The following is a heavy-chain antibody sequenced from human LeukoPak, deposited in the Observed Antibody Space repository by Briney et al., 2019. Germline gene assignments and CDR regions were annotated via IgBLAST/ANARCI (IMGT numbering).Heavy chain of an antibody. CDR1: GFTFSSYA. CDR2: LGTAGDT. D-gene: IGHD5-24*01. J-gene: IGHJ4*02. Sequence: GGSLRLSCAASGFTFSSYAMHWVRQPAGKGLEWVSALGTAGDTFYPGSVKGRFTISRDNAKKSLFLQMSSLRAEDTAIYYCARQSTPHGNFDYWGQGTLVTVSS. CDR3: ARQSTPHGNFDY. V-gene: IGHV3-13*01.